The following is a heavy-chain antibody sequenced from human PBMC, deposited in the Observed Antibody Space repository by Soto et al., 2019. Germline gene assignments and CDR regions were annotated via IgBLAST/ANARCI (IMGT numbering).Heavy chain of an antibody. D-gene: IGHD5-18*01. CDR3: ASRSGQLPCYFDY. CDR1: GYTFTNYG. V-gene: IGHV1-18*01. J-gene: IGHJ4*02. Sequence: ASVKVSCKASGYTFTNYGITWVRRAPGQGFEGMGWISVYNGNTNYAQNLQGRVTMTTDTSTSTDYMDLRTLRSDDTAVYYCASRSGQLPCYFDYWGQGTLVTVSS. CDR2: ISVYNGNT.